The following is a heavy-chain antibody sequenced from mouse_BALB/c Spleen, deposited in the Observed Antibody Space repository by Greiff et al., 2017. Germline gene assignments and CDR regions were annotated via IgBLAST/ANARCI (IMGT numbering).Heavy chain of an antibody. CDR1: GYTFSSYW. V-gene: IGHV1-9*01. J-gene: IGHJ4*01. Sequence: QVQLKQSGAELMKPGASVKISCKATGYTFSSYWIEWVKQRPGHGLEWIGEILPGSGSTNYNEKFKGKATFTADTSSNTAYMQLSSLTSEDSAVYYCARWSSYYGNSVYAMDYWGQGTSVTVSS. CDR2: ILPGSGST. D-gene: IGHD2-10*01. CDR3: ARWSSYYGNSVYAMDY.